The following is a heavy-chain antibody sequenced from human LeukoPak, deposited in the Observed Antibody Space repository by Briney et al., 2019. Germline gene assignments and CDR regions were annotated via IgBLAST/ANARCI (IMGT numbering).Heavy chain of an antibody. CDR2: TYYRSKWND. CDR1: GDSVSSNSAA. CDR3: ARAELMGSTRVFDY. V-gene: IGHV6-1*01. J-gene: IGHJ4*02. D-gene: IGHD1-26*01. Sequence: SPTLSLTCAISGDSVSSNSAAWNWIRQSPSRGLEWLGRTYYRSKWNDDYAISVKRRISINPDTSKNQFSLQLNSVTPEDTAVYYCARAELMGSTRVFDYWGQGTLVTVSS.